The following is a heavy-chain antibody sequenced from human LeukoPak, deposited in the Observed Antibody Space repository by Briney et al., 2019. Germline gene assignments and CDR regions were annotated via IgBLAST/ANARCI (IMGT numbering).Heavy chain of an antibody. J-gene: IGHJ5*02. CDR3: ATATYFDILTGYYKGNWFDP. Sequence: GASVKVSCKVSGYTLTELSMHWVRQAPGKGLEWMGGFDPEDGETIYAQKFQGRVTMTEDTSTDTAYMELSSLRSEDTAVYYCATATYFDILTGYYKGNWFDPWGQGTLVTVSS. V-gene: IGHV1-24*01. D-gene: IGHD3-9*01. CDR2: FDPEDGET. CDR1: GYTLTELS.